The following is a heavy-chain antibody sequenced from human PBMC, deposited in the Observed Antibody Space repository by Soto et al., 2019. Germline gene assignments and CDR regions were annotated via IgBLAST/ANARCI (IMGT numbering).Heavy chain of an antibody. D-gene: IGHD6-13*01. V-gene: IGHV3-23*01. Sequence: EVQLLESGGGLLQPGGSLRLSCAASGFTFSNFDMSWVRQAPGKGLEWVSGISTSGGTTDYADSVKGRFTSSRDNSKNTVYLRMTSLRAEDTAVYYCATGTAAPAQWGEGTLVTVSS. CDR1: GFTFSNFD. CDR3: ATGTAAPAQ. CDR2: ISTSGGTT. J-gene: IGHJ1*01.